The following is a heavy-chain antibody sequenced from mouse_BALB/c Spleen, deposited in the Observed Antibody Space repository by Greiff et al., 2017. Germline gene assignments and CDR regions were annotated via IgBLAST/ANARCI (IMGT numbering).Heavy chain of an antibody. CDR2: ISSGGGST. V-gene: IGHV5-12-1*01. Sequence: DVMLVESGGGLVKPGGSLKLSCAASGFAFSSYDMSWVRQTPEKRLEWVAYISSGGGSTYYPDTVKGRFTISRDNAKNTLYLQMSSLKSEDTAMYYCARHDRYDEAGFAYWGQGTLVTVSA. CDR3: ARHDRYDEAGFAY. CDR1: GFAFSSYD. D-gene: IGHD2-14*01. J-gene: IGHJ3*01.